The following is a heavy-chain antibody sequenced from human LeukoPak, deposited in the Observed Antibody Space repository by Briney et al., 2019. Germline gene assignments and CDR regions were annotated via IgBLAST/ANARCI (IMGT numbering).Heavy chain of an antibody. Sequence: PGRSLRLSCAASGFTFSSYGMHWVRQAPGKGLEWVAVIWYDGSNKYYADSVKGRFTISRDNSKNTLYLQMNSLRAEDTAVYYCARGQRDYYYGMDVWGQGTTVTVSS. CDR3: ARGQRDYYYGMDV. D-gene: IGHD6-25*01. V-gene: IGHV3-33*01. CDR1: GFTFSSYG. CDR2: IWYDGSNK. J-gene: IGHJ6*02.